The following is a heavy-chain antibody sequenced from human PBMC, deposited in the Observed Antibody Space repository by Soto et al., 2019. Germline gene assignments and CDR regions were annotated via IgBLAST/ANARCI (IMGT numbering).Heavy chain of an antibody. Sequence: QVQLQESGPGLVKPSETLSLTCTVSGGSISPYYWTWIRQPPGKGLEWIGFISYSGSTSYNPSLKSRVTISVATSKNQFSLKLSSVTAADTAVYYCARYSGTYYTYWGQGTLVTVSS. CDR3: ARYSGTYYTY. V-gene: IGHV4-59*01. J-gene: IGHJ4*02. CDR1: GGSISPYY. D-gene: IGHD1-26*01. CDR2: ISYSGST.